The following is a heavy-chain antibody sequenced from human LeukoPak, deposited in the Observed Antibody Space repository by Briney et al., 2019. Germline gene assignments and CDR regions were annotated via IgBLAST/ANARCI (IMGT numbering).Heavy chain of an antibody. CDR3: ANLYGDGAFDI. J-gene: IGHJ3*02. CDR1: GFTFSSYW. CDR2: IKQDGSEK. Sequence: GGSLRLSCAAPGFTFSSYWMSWVRQAPGKGLEWVANIKQDGSEKYYVDSVKGRFTISRDNAENSLYLQMNSLRAEDTAVYYCANLYGDGAFDIWGQGTMVTVSS. V-gene: IGHV3-7*03. D-gene: IGHD4-17*01.